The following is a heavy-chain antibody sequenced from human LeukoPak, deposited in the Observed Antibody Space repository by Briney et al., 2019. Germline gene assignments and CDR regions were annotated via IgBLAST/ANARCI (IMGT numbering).Heavy chain of an antibody. D-gene: IGHD3-22*01. CDR2: IYYSGST. CDR1: GGSISSSSYY. J-gene: IGHJ4*02. V-gene: IGHV4-39*07. CDR3: ARGDYYGSSGYFY. Sequence: SETLSLTCTVSGGSISSSSYYWGWIRQPPGKGLEWIGSIYYSGSTYRNPSLKSRVTISVDTSKNQFSPKLSSVTAADTAVYYCARGDYYGSSGYFYWGQGTLVTVSS.